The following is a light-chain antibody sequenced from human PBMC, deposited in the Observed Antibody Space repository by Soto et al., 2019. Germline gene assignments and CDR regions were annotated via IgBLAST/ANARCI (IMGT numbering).Light chain of an antibody. Sequence: EIMMTQSPATVSVSPGERATLSCRASQSIRTNVAWYQQKPGQALRLLIYDASTRATGLSSRFSGSGSGTEFTLTISSLQSEDVAIYYCQQHNDWPPLTFGRGTRLEI. CDR1: QSIRTN. V-gene: IGKV3-15*01. CDR3: QQHNDWPPLT. J-gene: IGKJ4*01. CDR2: DAS.